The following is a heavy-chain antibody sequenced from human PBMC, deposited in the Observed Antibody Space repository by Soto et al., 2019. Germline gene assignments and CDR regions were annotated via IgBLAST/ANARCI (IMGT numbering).Heavy chain of an antibody. CDR2: IKQDGSEK. J-gene: IGHJ5*02. V-gene: IGHV3-7*01. D-gene: IGHD3-3*01. CDR3: AREQAYYDFWSGYSLGGYNWFDP. Sequence: GGLRLSCAASGFTFSSYWMSWVRQAPGKGLEWVANIKQDGSEKYYVDSVKGRFTISRDNAKSSLYLQMNSLRAEDTAVYYCAREQAYYDFWSGYSLGGYNWFDPWGQGTLVTVSS. CDR1: GFTFSSYW.